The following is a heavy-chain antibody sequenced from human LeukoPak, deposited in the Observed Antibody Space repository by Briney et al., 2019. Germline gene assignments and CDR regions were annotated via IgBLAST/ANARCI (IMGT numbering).Heavy chain of an antibody. D-gene: IGHD2-8*01. Sequence: GGSLRLSCAASGFTFSSYSMNWVRQAPGKGLEWVSYISSSSSTIYYADSVEGRFTISRDNAKNSLYLQMNSLRAEDTAVYYCARGTVMEMDVWGKGTTVTVSS. V-gene: IGHV3-48*01. J-gene: IGHJ6*04. CDR2: ISSSSSTI. CDR3: ARGTVMEMDV. CDR1: GFTFSSYS.